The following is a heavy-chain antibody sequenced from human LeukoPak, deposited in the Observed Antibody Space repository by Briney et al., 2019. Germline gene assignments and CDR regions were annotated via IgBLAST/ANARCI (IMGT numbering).Heavy chain of an antibody. V-gene: IGHV3-23*01. Sequence: GSLRLSCAASGFTFSGYAMSWVRQAPGKGLQWVSTISRSGDNTYYADSVKGRFTISRDNSKNTLYVQMNSLRAEDTAIYYCAKARANWFDPWGQGTLVTVSS. CDR1: GFTFSGYA. J-gene: IGHJ5*02. CDR2: ISRSGDNT. CDR3: AKARANWFDP.